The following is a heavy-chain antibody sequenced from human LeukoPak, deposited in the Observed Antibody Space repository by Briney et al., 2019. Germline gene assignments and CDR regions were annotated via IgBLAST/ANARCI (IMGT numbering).Heavy chain of an antibody. V-gene: IGHV1-8*01. CDR1: GYTFSSSD. Sequence: ASVKVSCKASGYTFSSSDINWVRQATEQGLEWMGWMNPNSGNTGYVQKFQGRVTMTRNTSISTAYMELSSLRSEDTAVYYCARGVTYCSSTSCYTRDYWGQGTLVTVS. D-gene: IGHD2-2*02. CDR3: ARGVTYCSSTSCYTRDY. J-gene: IGHJ4*02. CDR2: MNPNSGNT.